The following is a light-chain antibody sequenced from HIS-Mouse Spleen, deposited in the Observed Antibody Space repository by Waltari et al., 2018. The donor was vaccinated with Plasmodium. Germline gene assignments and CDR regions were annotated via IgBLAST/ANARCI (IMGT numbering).Light chain of an antibody. CDR1: QSVSSN. J-gene: IGKJ3*01. CDR3: QQYNNGSFT. CDR2: GAS. V-gene: IGKV3-15*01. Sequence: EIVMTQSPATLSVSPGARATLTCRASQSVSSNLAWYQQKPGQAPRLLNYGASTRATGSPARCSGRGYGTEFTLTISSRQSEDFAVYYGQQYNNGSFTFGPGTKVDIK.